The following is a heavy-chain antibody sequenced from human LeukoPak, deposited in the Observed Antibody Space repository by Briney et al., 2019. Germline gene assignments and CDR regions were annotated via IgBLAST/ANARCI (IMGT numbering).Heavy chain of an antibody. J-gene: IGHJ4*02. V-gene: IGHV3-33*06. CDR1: GFTFSSNG. D-gene: IGHD4-17*01. Sequence: PGRSLRLSCAASGFTFSSNGMHWVRQAPGKGLEWVAVIWYDGSNKHYVDSAKGRFTISRDNSKNTLYLQMNRLRAEDTAVYYCAKGGESDYGDHFDYWGQGTLVTVSS. CDR2: IWYDGSNK. CDR3: AKGGESDYGDHFDY.